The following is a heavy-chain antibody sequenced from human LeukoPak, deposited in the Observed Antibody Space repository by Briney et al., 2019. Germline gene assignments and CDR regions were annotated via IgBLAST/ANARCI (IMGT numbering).Heavy chain of an antibody. CDR3: ARGGYYGSGSPYWDFDY. J-gene: IGHJ4*02. Sequence: GSLRLSCAVSGFTVSDNSLSWVRQAPGKGLEWIGEINHSGSTNYNPSLKSRVTISVDTSKNQFSLKLSSVTAADTAVYYCARGGYYGSGSPYWDFDYWGQGTLVTVSS. CDR1: GFTVSDNS. D-gene: IGHD3-10*01. V-gene: IGHV4-34*01. CDR2: INHSGST.